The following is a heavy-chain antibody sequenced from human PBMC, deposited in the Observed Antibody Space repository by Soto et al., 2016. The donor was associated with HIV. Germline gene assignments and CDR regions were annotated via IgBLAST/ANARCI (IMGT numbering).Heavy chain of an antibody. D-gene: IGHD4-17*01. J-gene: IGHJ4*02. Sequence: VQLVESGGGVVQPGRSLRLSCAASGFTFRDYGMHWVRQSPGKGLEWVAVIWSHGRRQYYADSVKGRFTISRDNSKNTLYLQMNSLRAEDTSVYHCVRDGYGELRGLDYVGPGTVVTVSS. CDR2: IWSHGRRQ. CDR3: VRDGYGELRGLDY. CDR1: GFTFRDYG. V-gene: IGHV3-33*01.